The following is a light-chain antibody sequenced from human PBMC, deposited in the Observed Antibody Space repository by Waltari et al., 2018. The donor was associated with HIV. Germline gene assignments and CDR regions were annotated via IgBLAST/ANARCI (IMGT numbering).Light chain of an antibody. CDR1: SSDVGGYNY. CDR3: SSYTSSSTGV. J-gene: IGLJ3*02. V-gene: IGLV2-14*01. Sequence: QSALTQPASVSGSPGQSLTISCTGTSSDVGGYNYVSWYQQHPGKATKLMIYDGSKRPSVVSNRFSGSKSGNTASLTISGLQAEDEADYYCSSYTSSSTGVFGGGTKLTVL. CDR2: DGS.